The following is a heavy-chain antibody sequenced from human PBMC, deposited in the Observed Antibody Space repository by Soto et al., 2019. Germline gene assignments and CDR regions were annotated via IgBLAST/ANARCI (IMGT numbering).Heavy chain of an antibody. CDR2: IAQDGSEK. CDR3: ARGTELRYCTSSSCPGLDV. J-gene: IGHJ6*02. V-gene: IGHV3-7*03. CDR1: GFTSSSYW. Sequence: SLRLSCAASGFTSSSYWMTWVRQAPGKGLEWVANIAQDGSEKHYVDSVKGRFTISRDNGKNSLSLQMNSLRAEDTAVYYCARGTELRYCTSSSCPGLDVWGQGTTVTVSS. D-gene: IGHD2-2*01.